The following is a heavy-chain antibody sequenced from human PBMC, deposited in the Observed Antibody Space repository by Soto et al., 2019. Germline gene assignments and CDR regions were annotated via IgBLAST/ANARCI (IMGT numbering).Heavy chain of an antibody. Sequence: PGGSLRLSCAASGFTFSSYIMNWVRQAPGKGLEWVSSISSSSSYIYYADSVKGRFTISRDNAKNSLYLQMNSLRAEDTAVYYCARDPGYSYGNRGGYWGQGTLVTVSS. CDR1: GFTFSSYI. CDR2: ISSSSSYI. D-gene: IGHD5-18*01. J-gene: IGHJ4*02. V-gene: IGHV3-21*01. CDR3: ARDPGYSYGNRGGY.